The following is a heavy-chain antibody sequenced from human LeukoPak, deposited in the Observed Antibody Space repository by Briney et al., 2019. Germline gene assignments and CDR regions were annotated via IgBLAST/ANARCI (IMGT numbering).Heavy chain of an antibody. J-gene: IGHJ4*01. CDR1: GFTFDFYD. D-gene: IGHD5-18*01. V-gene: IGHV3-48*03. CDR3: ARGRGIQLKYYFDH. Sequence: GGSLRLSCSASGFTFDFYDLNWVRQAPGKGLEWISYISSRASTIFYADSVKGRFYITRDNAKNSLYLQMNSLRAEDTAVYYCARGRGIQLKYYFDHWGHGTLVTVFS. CDR2: ISSRASTI.